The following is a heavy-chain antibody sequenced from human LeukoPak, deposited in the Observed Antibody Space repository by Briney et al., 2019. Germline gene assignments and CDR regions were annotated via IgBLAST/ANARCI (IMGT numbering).Heavy chain of an antibody. D-gene: IGHD3-10*01. V-gene: IGHV3-11*01. CDR2: ISSSGSTI. CDR3: ASRDYYGSGSPHYYGMDV. Sequence: GVSLRLSCAASGFTFSDYYMSWIGQAPGKGLEWVSYISSSGSTIYYADSVKGRFTISRDNAKNSLYLQMNSLRAEDTAVYYCASRDYYGSGSPHYYGMDVWGQGTTVTVSS. CDR1: GFTFSDYY. J-gene: IGHJ6*02.